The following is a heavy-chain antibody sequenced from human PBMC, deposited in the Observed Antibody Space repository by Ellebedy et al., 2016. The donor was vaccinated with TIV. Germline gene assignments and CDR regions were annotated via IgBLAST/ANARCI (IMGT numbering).Heavy chain of an antibody. D-gene: IGHD2-2*01. CDR3: ARDARFIDQQHNWFDP. J-gene: IGHJ5*02. Sequence: GGSLRLSCAASGFTFSDYYMIWIRQAPGKGLEWVSYISNSGSTIYYADSVKGRFTISRDNAKNSLSLLMTSLRAEDTAVYYCARDARFIDQQHNWFDPWGQGTLVTFSS. CDR2: ISNSGSTI. CDR1: GFTFSDYY. V-gene: IGHV3-11*01.